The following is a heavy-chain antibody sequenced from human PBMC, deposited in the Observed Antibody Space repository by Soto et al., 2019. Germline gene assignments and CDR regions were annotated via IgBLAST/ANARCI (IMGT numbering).Heavy chain of an antibody. Sequence: GGSLRLSCAASGFNFSSYWMHWVRQVPGKGLVWVSRINSDGSTTTYADSVKGRFTISRDNAKNTLYLEMNSLRAEDTAVYYCAGVRLTLGTTLLAYWGQGALVTVSS. D-gene: IGHD1-7*01. CDR1: GFNFSSYW. CDR2: INSDGSTT. V-gene: IGHV3-74*01. J-gene: IGHJ4*02. CDR3: AGVRLTLGTTLLAY.